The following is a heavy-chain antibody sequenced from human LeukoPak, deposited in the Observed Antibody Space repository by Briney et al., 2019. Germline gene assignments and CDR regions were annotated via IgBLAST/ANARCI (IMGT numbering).Heavy chain of an antibody. CDR3: AGGHRHFYSYYFMDV. CDR1: GGSISSLNW. CDR2: IYHSGNI. Sequence: SETLSLTCTVSGGSISSLNWWSWVRQPPGKGLEWIGEIYHSGNINSNPSLTSRVTISLDESKNQFSLKVTSVTAADTAVYYCAGGHRHFYSYYFMDVWGKGTTVTVSS. V-gene: IGHV4-4*02. J-gene: IGHJ6*03. D-gene: IGHD3-16*01.